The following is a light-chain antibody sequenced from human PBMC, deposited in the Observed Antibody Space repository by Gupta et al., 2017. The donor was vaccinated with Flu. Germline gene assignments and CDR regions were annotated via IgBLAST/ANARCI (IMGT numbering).Light chain of an antibody. J-gene: IGKJ1*01. CDR1: QSLLHRNGYNY. Sequence: ISCRSSQSLLHRNGYNYLDWYLQKPGQSPQLLIYLGSNRASGVPDRFSGSGSGTDFTLKISRVEAEDVGVYYCMQALQTPKTFGQGTKVEIK. CDR2: LGS. V-gene: IGKV2-28*01. CDR3: MQALQTPKT.